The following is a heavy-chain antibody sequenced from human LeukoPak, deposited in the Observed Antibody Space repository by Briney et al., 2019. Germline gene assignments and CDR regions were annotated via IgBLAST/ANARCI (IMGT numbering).Heavy chain of an antibody. CDR1: GFIFSDYY. V-gene: IGHV3-11*01. CDR2: IKGSSGPT. Sequence: GGSLRLSCAASGFIFSDYYMSWIRQAPGKGLEWVSYIKGSSGPTYYVDSVKGRFTISRDNAKNSLYLQMTSLRAEDTAVYYCARAALDSRNYYYGLDVWGQGTTATVSS. J-gene: IGHJ6*02. D-gene: IGHD1-14*01. CDR3: ARAALDSRNYYYGLDV.